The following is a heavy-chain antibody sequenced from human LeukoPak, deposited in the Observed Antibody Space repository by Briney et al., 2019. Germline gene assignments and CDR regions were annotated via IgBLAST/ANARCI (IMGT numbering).Heavy chain of an antibody. CDR3: ASNYYYDSSGYYPRGYYYGMDV. Sequence: SETLSLTCTVSGGSISRYYWSWIRQPPGKGLEWIGCIYYSGSTNYNPSLKSRVTISVDTSKNQFSLKLSSVTAADTAVYYCASNYYYDSSGYYPRGYYYGMDVWGQGTTVTVSS. V-gene: IGHV4-59*01. J-gene: IGHJ6*02. CDR1: GGSISRYY. CDR2: IYYSGST. D-gene: IGHD3-22*01.